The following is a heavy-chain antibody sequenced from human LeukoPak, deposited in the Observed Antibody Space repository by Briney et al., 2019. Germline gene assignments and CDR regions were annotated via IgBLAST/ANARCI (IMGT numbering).Heavy chain of an antibody. D-gene: IGHD3-10*01. J-gene: IGHJ4*02. CDR1: GYTFTTYG. Sequence: EASVKVSCKPSGYTFTTYGINWVRQAPGQGLEWMGWISVHNGDTNYAPKSQDRVTMTTDTSTGTAYMELRSLKSDDTAVYYCARDHPRWFGSNDVDYWGQGTLVTVSS. CDR3: ARDHPRWFGSNDVDY. CDR2: ISVHNGDT. V-gene: IGHV1-18*01.